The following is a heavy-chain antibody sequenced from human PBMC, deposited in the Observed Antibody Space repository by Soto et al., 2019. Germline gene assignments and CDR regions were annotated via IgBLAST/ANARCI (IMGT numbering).Heavy chain of an antibody. J-gene: IGHJ4*02. D-gene: IGHD2-15*01. CDR2: ISSTDNSGRT. CDR3: AKANRHCSGNNCYYFDY. V-gene: IGHV3-23*01. CDR1: GFTFSTYG. Sequence: EVQLLEXGGGLVXXXXXLRXXCAAXGFTFSTYGMNWVRQAPGXGXXXVXXISSTDNSGRTYYADSVQGRFXXXXXXXXXXXXXXXXXXXXXXXAVYYCAKANRHCSGNNCYYFDYWGQGTLVTXXS.